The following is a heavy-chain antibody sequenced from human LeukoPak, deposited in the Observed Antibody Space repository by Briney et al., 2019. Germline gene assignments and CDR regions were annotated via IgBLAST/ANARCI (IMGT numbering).Heavy chain of an antibody. CDR3: ARLITLNWFDP. J-gene: IGHJ5*02. V-gene: IGHV4-59*06. Sequence: PSETLSLTCTVSGGSISSYYWSWIRQHPGKGLEWIGYIYYSGSTYYNPSLKSRVTISVDTSKNQFSLKLSSVTAADTAVYYCARLITLNWFDPWGQGTLVTVSS. CDR1: GGSISSYY. D-gene: IGHD3-16*01. CDR2: IYYSGST.